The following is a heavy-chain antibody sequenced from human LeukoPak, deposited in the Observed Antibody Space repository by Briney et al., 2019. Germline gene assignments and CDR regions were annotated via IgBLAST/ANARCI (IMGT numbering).Heavy chain of an antibody. J-gene: IGHJ6*02. Sequence: GGSLRLSCAASGFTVSSNYMSWVRQAPGKGLEWVSVIYSGGSTYYADSVKGRFTISRDNSKSTLYLQMNSLRAEDTAVYYCARDTYYDILTGQAWYYGMDVWGQGTTVTVSS. D-gene: IGHD3-9*01. CDR2: IYSGGST. V-gene: IGHV3-53*01. CDR1: GFTVSSNY. CDR3: ARDTYYDILTGQAWYYGMDV.